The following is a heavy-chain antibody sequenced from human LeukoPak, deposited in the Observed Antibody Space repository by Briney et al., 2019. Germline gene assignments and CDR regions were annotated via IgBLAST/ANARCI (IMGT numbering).Heavy chain of an antibody. Sequence: TGGSLRLSRAASGFTFSSYAMSWVRQAPGKGLEWVSAISGSGGSTYYADSVKGRFTISRDNSKNTLYLQMNSLRAEDTAVYYCAKSVYDYVWGSYRYPFDYWGQGTLVTVSS. CDR3: AKSVYDYVWGSYRYPFDY. CDR1: GFTFSSYA. CDR2: ISGSGGST. V-gene: IGHV3-23*01. D-gene: IGHD3-16*02. J-gene: IGHJ4*02.